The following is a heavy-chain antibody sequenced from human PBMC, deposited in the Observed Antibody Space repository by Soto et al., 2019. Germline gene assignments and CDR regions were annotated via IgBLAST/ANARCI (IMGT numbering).Heavy chain of an antibody. Sequence: GESLKISCMGSGYSFNTYWIGWVRQMRGKGLEWMGIINPGDFDTRYSPSFQGHVTMSVDKSINTAFLQWSSLETSDTAMYFCARLLGYSYGHQEFFDYWGQGTPVTVSS. J-gene: IGHJ4*02. CDR3: ARLLGYSYGHQEFFDY. CDR2: INPGDFDT. D-gene: IGHD5-18*01. CDR1: GYSFNTYW. V-gene: IGHV5-51*01.